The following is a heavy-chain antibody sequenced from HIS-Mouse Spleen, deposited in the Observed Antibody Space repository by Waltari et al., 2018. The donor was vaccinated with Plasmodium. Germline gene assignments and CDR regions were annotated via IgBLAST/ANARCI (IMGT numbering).Heavy chain of an antibody. J-gene: IGHJ3*02. CDR1: GFTFSSYD. D-gene: IGHD1-1*01. V-gene: IGHV3-13*01. Sequence: EVQLVESGGGLVQPGGSLRLSCAASGFTFSSYDMHWVRQATGKGLEWVSGIGTAGDTYYPGSVNGRFTISRENAKNSLYLQMNSLRAGDTAVYYCARGRWNHAFDIWGQGTMVTVSS. CDR2: IGTAGDT. CDR3: ARGRWNHAFDI.